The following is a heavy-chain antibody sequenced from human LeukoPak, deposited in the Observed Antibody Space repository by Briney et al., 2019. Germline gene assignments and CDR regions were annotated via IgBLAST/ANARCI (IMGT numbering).Heavy chain of an antibody. D-gene: IGHD3-10*01. CDR2: IIPIFGTT. J-gene: IGHJ4*02. CDR3: ARSGSAYGSGSYSPDY. Sequence: ASVKVSCKASGGTFSSYAISWVRQAPGQGLEWMGGIIPIFGTTNYAQKFQDRVTITADKSTSTAYMELSSLRSEDTAVYYCARSGSAYGSGSYSPDYWGQGTPLTVSS. V-gene: IGHV1-69*06. CDR1: GGTFSSYA.